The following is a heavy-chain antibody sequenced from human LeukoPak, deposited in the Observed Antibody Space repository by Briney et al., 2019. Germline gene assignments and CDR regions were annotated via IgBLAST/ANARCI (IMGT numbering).Heavy chain of an antibody. CDR2: ISGGGITT. J-gene: IGHJ1*01. CDR1: GFTFSNYA. CDR3: ARDLDDYNALPPFFQH. V-gene: IGHV3-23*01. D-gene: IGHD5-24*01. Sequence: GGSLRLSCAASGFTFSNYAMSWVRQAPGQGLEWVSTISGGGITTYSADSVKGRFTISRGNSKNILYLQMNSLRAEDTAVYYCARDLDDYNALPPFFQHWGQGTRVTVSS.